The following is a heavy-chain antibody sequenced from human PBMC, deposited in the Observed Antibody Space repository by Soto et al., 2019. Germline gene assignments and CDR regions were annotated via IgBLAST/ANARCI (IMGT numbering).Heavy chain of an antibody. J-gene: IGHJ4*02. CDR1: GFTVISNF. D-gene: IGHD4-17*01. Sequence: PGGSLRLSCAASGFTVISNFMTWIRQAPGKGLEYVSAINDGGVTYYADSVKGRFTISRDNSNNALYLQMSSLRAEDTAVYYCARLRGWPTVTDYWGQGTLVTVSS. CDR2: INDGGVT. CDR3: ARLRGWPTVTDY. V-gene: IGHV3-53*01.